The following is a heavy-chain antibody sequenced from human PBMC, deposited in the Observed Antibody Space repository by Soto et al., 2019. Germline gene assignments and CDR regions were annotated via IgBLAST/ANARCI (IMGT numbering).Heavy chain of an antibody. CDR2: ISSDGTNE. CDR3: ARGGAPDFNY. Sequence: QVHLVQSGGGVVQPGRSLRLSCVVSGFIFRSDGMVWVRQAPGKGLEWVTTISSDGTNEHYADSVKGRFTVSRDNAKNTLYLQMDSLSEEDTAVYHCARGGAPDFNYWGQGTMVTVSS. V-gene: IGHV3-30*03. D-gene: IGHD1-26*01. J-gene: IGHJ4*02. CDR1: GFIFRSDG.